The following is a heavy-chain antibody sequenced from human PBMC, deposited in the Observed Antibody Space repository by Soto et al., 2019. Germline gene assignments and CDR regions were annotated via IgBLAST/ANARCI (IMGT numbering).Heavy chain of an antibody. CDR1: GFTFSSYS. D-gene: IGHD6-19*01. V-gene: IGHV3-23*01. CDR3: AKTDKFNSQSSGWANRFDY. CDR2: ISGSGGNT. Sequence: PGGSLRLSCAASGFTFSSYSMNWVRQAPWKGLEWVSAISGSGGNTYYADSVKGRFTISRDNSKSTLYLQMNTLRAEDTAVYYCAKTDKFNSQSSGWANRFDYWGQGTLVTVSS. J-gene: IGHJ4*02.